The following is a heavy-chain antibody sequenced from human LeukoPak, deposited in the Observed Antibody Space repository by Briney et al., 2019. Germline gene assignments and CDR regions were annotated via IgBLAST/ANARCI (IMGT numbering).Heavy chain of an antibody. J-gene: IGHJ4*02. V-gene: IGHV3-30*03. CDR2: ISYDGSNK. Sequence: GGSLRLSCAASGFTFSSYGMHWVRQAPGKGLEWVAVISYDGSNKYYADSVKGRFIISRDNSKNTLYLQMNSLRAEDTAVYYCAIRDGGHFDYWGQGTLVTVSS. CDR3: AIRDGGHFDY. CDR1: GFTFSSYG. D-gene: IGHD3-16*01.